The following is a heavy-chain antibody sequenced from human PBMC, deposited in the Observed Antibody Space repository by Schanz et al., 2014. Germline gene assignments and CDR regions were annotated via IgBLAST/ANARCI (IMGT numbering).Heavy chain of an antibody. Sequence: QVQLVQSGSEVKKPGASVKVSCKASGYTFTTYGISWVRQAPGQGLEWMGWINPDSGDTNYVQNFQGRVTMTRDTSIPTAYMDLSRLTSDDTAVYYCARVYRWQHILGHFDSWGQGSLVTVSS. CDR1: GYTFTTYG. V-gene: IGHV1-18*01. CDR3: ARVYRWQHILGHFDS. D-gene: IGHD6-13*01. CDR2: INPDSGDT. J-gene: IGHJ4*02.